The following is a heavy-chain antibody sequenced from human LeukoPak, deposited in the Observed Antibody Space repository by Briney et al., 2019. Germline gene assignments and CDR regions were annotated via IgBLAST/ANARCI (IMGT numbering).Heavy chain of an antibody. CDR2: FSQTGTS. J-gene: IGHJ5*02. CDR3: AREAFTLIGVVVTNLATWFDP. Sequence: PSETLSLTCAVYGGSFSSNSWSWIRQSPEKGLEWIGEFSQTGTSNYNPSLKSRVTISVDTSKNQISPKLRSVTAADTAMYYCAREAFTLIGVVVTNLATWFDPWGQGTLVVVSS. D-gene: IGHD3-3*01. CDR1: GGSFSSNS. V-gene: IGHV4-34*01.